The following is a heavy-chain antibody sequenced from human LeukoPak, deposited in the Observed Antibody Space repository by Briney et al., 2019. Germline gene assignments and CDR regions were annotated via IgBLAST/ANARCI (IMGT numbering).Heavy chain of an antibody. CDR2: ISSSGSTI. CDR1: GFTFSSYE. Sequence: GGSLRLSCAASGFTFSSYEMNWVRQAPGKGLEWVSYISSSGSTIYYADSVKGRFTISRDNSKNTLYQQINSLRAEDTAVYYCAKKKGGFGPYYYYYYMDVWGKGTTVTVSS. D-gene: IGHD3-10*01. V-gene: IGHV3-48*03. J-gene: IGHJ6*03. CDR3: AKKKGGFGPYYYYYYMDV.